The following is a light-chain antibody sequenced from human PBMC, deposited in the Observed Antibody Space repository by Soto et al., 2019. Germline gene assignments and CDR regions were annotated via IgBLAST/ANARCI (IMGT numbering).Light chain of an antibody. CDR1: QSVSSSY. J-gene: IGKJ1*01. CDR2: GAS. CDR3: QQYGSSPRT. V-gene: IGKV3-20*01. Sequence: EIVLTQAPGTLSLYPGERAIFSCRASQSVSSSYLAWYRQKPGQATSLLIYGASSRATGIPDRFSGSGSGTDFTLTISRLEPEDFAVYYCQQYGSSPRTFGQGTKVDIK.